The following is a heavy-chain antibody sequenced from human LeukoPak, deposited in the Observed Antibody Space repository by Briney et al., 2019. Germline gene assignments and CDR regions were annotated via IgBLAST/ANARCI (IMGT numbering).Heavy chain of an antibody. CDR1: GYTFTSYG. Sequence: ASVKVCCKASGYTFTSYGISWVRQAPGQGLEWMGWIIPNNGNTNYAQKLQGRVTMTTDTSTSTAYMELRGLRSDDTAVYYCARRPGGYSSGWYLYFFDFWGQGTLVTVSS. D-gene: IGHD6-19*01. CDR3: ARRPGGYSSGWYLYFFDF. J-gene: IGHJ4*02. CDR2: IIPNNGNT. V-gene: IGHV1-18*01.